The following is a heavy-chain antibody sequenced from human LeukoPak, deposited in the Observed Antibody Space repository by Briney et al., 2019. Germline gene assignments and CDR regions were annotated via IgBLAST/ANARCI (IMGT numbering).Heavy chain of an antibody. J-gene: IGHJ4*02. CDR2: IKQDGSEK. V-gene: IGHV3-7*01. D-gene: IGHD3-9*01. CDR1: GFIFSSYW. CDR3: ATLGIRYFDWFN. Sequence: GGSLRLSCAASGFIFSSYWMSWVRQAPGKGLEWVANIKQDGSEKYYVDSVEGRFTVSRGNAKNSLSLQMNSLRAEDTAVYYCATLGIRYFDWFNWGQGTLVTVSS.